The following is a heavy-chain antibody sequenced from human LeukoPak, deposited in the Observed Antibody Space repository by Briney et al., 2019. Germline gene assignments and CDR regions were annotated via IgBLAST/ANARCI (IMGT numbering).Heavy chain of an antibody. Sequence: GGSLRLSCAASGFTFSDDWMNWVRQAPGKGPEWVGHIKARRAGGTTEYAAPVGGRFTISRDDWRSMLYLQMNNLKTEDTALYYCTRGRYGPWGLGTLVTVSS. CDR1: GFTFSDDW. CDR3: TRGRYGP. CDR2: IKARRAGGTT. V-gene: IGHV3-15*01. D-gene: IGHD5-18*01. J-gene: IGHJ5*02.